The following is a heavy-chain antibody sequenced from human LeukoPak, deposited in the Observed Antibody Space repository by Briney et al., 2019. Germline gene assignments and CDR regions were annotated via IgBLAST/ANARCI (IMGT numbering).Heavy chain of an antibody. CDR1: GYSISSGYY. CDR2: IYYSGST. J-gene: IGHJ5*02. D-gene: IGHD3-16*01. CDR3: ARFTPQGYGWGGYNRFDP. V-gene: IGHV4-61*01. Sequence: SETLSLTCTGSGYSISSGYYWNWIRQPPGKGLEWIGYIYYSGSTNYNPSLKSRVTISVDTSKNQFSLNLTSVTAADTAVYYCARFTPQGYGWGGYNRFDPWGQGTLVTVSS.